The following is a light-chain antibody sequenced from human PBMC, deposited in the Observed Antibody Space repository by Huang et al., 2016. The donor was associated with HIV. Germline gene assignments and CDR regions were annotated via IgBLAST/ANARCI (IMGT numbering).Light chain of an antibody. CDR2: AAS. CDR3: QKYNSAPRT. Sequence: DIQMTQSPSSLSASVGDRVTISCRASQGIANHLAWYQQRPGKAPKLLIYAASALQSGVPSRFSGSGSGTEVALTISSLQPEDVATYFCQKYNSAPRTFGPGTKVEIK. V-gene: IGKV1-27*01. J-gene: IGKJ3*01. CDR1: QGIANH.